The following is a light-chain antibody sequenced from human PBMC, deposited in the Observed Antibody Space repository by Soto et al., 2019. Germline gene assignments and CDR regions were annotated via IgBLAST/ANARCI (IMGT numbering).Light chain of an antibody. CDR1: SSNIGSNT. CDR3: AAWDDSLNGVV. Sequence: QSVLTQPPSASGTPGQRVTISCSGRSSNIGSNTVNWYQQLPGTAPKHLIYSNNQRPSGVPDRFSGSKSGTSASLAIRGLQSEDEADYYCAAWDDSLNGVVFGGGTKLTVL. J-gene: IGLJ2*01. CDR2: SNN. V-gene: IGLV1-44*01.